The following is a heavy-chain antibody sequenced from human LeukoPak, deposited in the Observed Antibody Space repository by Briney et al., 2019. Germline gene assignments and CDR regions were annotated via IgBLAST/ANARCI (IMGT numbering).Heavy chain of an antibody. V-gene: IGHV1-3*01. CDR1: GYTFTSYA. CDR2: INAGNGNT. CDR3: ATKIETPDGLFNWDLDFDY. J-gene: IGHJ4*02. D-gene: IGHD7-27*01. Sequence: ASVKVSCKASGYTFTSYAMHWVRQAPGQRLEWMGWINAGNGNTKYSQKFQGRVTMTEDTSTDTAYMELSSLRSEDTAVYYCATKIETPDGLFNWDLDFDYWGQGTLVTVSS.